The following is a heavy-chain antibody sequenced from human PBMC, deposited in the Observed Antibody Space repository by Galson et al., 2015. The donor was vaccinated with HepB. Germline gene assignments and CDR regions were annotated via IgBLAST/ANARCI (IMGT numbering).Heavy chain of an antibody. CDR3: ASIPMIVLMATGFDY. V-gene: IGHV4-39*01. CDR2: ICYSGST. CDR1: GGSISSSSYY. D-gene: IGHD2-8*01. J-gene: IGHJ4*02. Sequence: SETLSLTCTVSGGSISSSSYYWGWIRQPPGKGLEWIGSICYSGSTYYNPSLKGRVTISVDTSKNQFSLKLSSVTAADTAVYYCASIPMIVLMATGFDYWGQGTLVTVSS.